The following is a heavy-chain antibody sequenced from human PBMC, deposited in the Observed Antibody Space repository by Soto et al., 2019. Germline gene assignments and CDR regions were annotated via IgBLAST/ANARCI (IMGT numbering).Heavy chain of an antibody. Sequence: VASVKVSCKASGYTFTSYDINWVRQATGQGLEWMGWMNPNSGNTGYAQKFQGRVTMTRNTSISTAYMELSSLRSEDTAVYYCARAHSVHPYPFLGVVIDPSYSYGMDVWGKGPTATVPS. CDR3: ARAHSVHPYPFLGVVIDPSYSYGMDV. J-gene: IGHJ6*04. V-gene: IGHV1-8*01. CDR1: GYTFTSYD. D-gene: IGHD3-3*01. CDR2: MNPNSGNT.